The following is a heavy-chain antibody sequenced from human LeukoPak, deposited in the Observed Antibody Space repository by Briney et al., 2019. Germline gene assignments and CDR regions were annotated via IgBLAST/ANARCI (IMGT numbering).Heavy chain of an antibody. Sequence: SETLSLTCTVPGGSISSYSWSSIRQPPGKGLEWIGFIYYSGSTNYNPSLKSRVTISVDTSTNQRSLKLSSVTAADTAVYYCASWTSSINAFDYWGQGALVTVSS. CDR2: IYYSGST. D-gene: IGHD2-2*01. CDR1: GGSISSYS. V-gene: IGHV4-59*01. J-gene: IGHJ4*02. CDR3: ASWTSSINAFDY.